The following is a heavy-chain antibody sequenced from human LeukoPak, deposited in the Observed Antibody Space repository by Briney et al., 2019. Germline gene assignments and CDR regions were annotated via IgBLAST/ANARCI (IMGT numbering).Heavy chain of an antibody. D-gene: IGHD5-18*01. CDR1: GFSLRTSGMY. V-gene: IGHV2-70*11. CDR3: ARENNYGYDY. J-gene: IGHJ4*02. Sequence: SGPTLVNPTRPLTLTCTCSGFSLRTSGMYVSWIRQPPGKALEWLARIDWDDAKYYSTSLKTRLTISKDTSKNQVVLTMTNMDPVDTATYYCARENNYGYDYWGQGTLVTVSS. CDR2: IDWDDAK.